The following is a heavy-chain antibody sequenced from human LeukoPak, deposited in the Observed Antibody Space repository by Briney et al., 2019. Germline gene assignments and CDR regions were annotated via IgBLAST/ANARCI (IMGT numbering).Heavy chain of an antibody. CDR1: GFIFSSYW. Sequence: GGSLRLSCAASGFIFSSYWMHWVRQAPGKGLVWVSRINSDGSSTSYADSVKGRFTISRDNAKNTLYLQTNSLRAEDTAVYYCARDGSSGWYGGRYFDYWGQGTLVTVSS. J-gene: IGHJ4*02. D-gene: IGHD6-19*01. CDR3: ARDGSSGWYGGRYFDY. V-gene: IGHV3-74*01. CDR2: INSDGSST.